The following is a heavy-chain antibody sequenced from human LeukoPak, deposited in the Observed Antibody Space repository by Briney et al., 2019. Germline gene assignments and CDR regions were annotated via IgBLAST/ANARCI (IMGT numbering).Heavy chain of an antibody. D-gene: IGHD6-19*01. J-gene: IGHJ3*02. CDR3: ARLRNYSTGWYRGTFDI. CDR2: MYYSGRT. V-gene: IGHV4-59*08. Sequence: PSETLSLTCTVSGGSISSYYWSWIRQPPGKGLEWIGYMYYSGRTNYNPSLKSRVTVSVDTSNNQFSLKLNSVTAADTAVYYCARLRNYSTGWYRGTFDIWGQGTMVTVSS. CDR1: GGSISSYY.